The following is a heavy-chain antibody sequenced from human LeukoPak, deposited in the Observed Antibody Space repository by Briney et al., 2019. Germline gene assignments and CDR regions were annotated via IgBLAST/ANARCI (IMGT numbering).Heavy chain of an antibody. D-gene: IGHD1-26*01. CDR1: GYSISSGYY. V-gene: IGHV4-61*02. CDR3: ARVRVGATTTFDY. J-gene: IGHJ4*02. Sequence: KPSETLSLTCAVSGYSISSGYYWSWIRQPAGKGLEWIGRIYTSGSTNYNPSLKSRVTISVDTSKNQFSLKLSSVTAADTAVYYCARVRVGATTTFDYWGQGTLVTVSS. CDR2: IYTSGST.